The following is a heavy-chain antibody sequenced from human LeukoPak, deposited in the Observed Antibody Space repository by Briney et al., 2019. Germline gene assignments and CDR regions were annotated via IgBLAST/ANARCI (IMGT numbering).Heavy chain of an antibody. CDR2: IYYSGST. V-gene: IGHV4-39*01. D-gene: IGHD5-24*01. CDR1: GGSISSSSYY. Sequence: SETLSLTCTVSGGSISSSSYYWGWIRQPPGKGLEWIGSIYYSGSTYYNPSLKSRVTISVDTSKNQFSLKLSSVTAADTAVYYCARTRDGYNYVHDAFDIWGQGTMVTVPS. J-gene: IGHJ3*02. CDR3: ARTRDGYNYVHDAFDI.